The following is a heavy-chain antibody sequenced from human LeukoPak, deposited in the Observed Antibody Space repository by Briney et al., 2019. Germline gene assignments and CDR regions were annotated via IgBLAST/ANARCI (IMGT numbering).Heavy chain of an antibody. V-gene: IGHV4-34*01. CDR2: INHSGST. CDR3: ARGVVRGAH. J-gene: IGHJ4*02. CDR1: GGSFSGYY. Sequence: SETLSLTCAVYGGSFSGYYWSWIRQPPGKGLEWIGEINHSGSTNYNPSLKSRVTISVDTSKNQFSLKLSSVTAADTAVYYCARGVVRGAHWGQGTLVTVSS. D-gene: IGHD3-10*01.